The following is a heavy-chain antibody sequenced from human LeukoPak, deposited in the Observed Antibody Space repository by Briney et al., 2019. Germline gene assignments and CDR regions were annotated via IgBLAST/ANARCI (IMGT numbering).Heavy chain of an antibody. D-gene: IGHD3-3*01. CDR2: INHSGST. J-gene: IGHJ4*02. V-gene: IGHV4-34*01. Sequence: PSETLSLTCAVYGGSFSGYYWSWIRQPPGKGLEWIGEINHSGSTNYNPSLKSRVTISVDTSKNPFSLKLSSVTAADTAVYYRARGVRRLLVTTGFWSGYLSPRPRGAYDYWGQGTLVTVSS. CDR1: GGSFSGYY. CDR3: ARGVRRLLVTTGFWSGYLSPRPRGAYDY.